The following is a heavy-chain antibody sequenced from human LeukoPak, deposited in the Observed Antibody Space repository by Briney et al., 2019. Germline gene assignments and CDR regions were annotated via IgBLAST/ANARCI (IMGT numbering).Heavy chain of an antibody. D-gene: IGHD3-16*01. Sequence: GASVKVSCKASGGTFSSYAISWVRQAPGQGLEWMGGIIPIFGTANYAQKFQGRVTITADESTSTAYMELRSLRSDDTAVYYCARDPTEIMITFGGGTSYFDYWGQGTLVTVSS. CDR3: ARDPTEIMITFGGGTSYFDY. CDR2: IIPIFGTA. V-gene: IGHV1-69*13. CDR1: GGTFSSYA. J-gene: IGHJ4*02.